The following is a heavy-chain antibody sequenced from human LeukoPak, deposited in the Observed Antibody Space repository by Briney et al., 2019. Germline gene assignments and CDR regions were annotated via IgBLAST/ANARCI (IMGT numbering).Heavy chain of an antibody. CDR3: ARYDSSSAGFDF. CDR1: GGSISGSY. Sequence: KPSETLSLTCTVSGGSISGSYWSWIRQPPRKGLEWVGYIYYNGATYYSPSLKSWVTISVDTSQSQFSLKMNSVTAADTAIYFCARYDSSSAGFDFWGQGTLVTVSS. J-gene: IGHJ4*02. CDR2: IYYNGAT. D-gene: IGHD2-2*01. V-gene: IGHV4-59*01.